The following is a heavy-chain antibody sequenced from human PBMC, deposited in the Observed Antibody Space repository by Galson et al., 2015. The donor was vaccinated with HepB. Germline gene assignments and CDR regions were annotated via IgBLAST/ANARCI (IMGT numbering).Heavy chain of an antibody. D-gene: IGHD3-22*01. J-gene: IGHJ6*02. CDR1: GFTFSSYW. CDR2: IKQDGSEK. Sequence: SLRLSCAASGFTFSSYWMSWVRQAPGKGLEWVANIKQDGSEKYYVDSVKGRFTISRDNAKNSLYLQMNSLRAEDTAVYYCARSEYYYDSSGYYGLFARNYYYYGMDVWGQGTTVTVSS. CDR3: ARSEYYYDSSGYYGLFARNYYYYGMDV. V-gene: IGHV3-7*03.